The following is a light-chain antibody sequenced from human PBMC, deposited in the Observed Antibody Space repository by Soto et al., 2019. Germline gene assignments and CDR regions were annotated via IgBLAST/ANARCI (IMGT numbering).Light chain of an antibody. V-gene: IGKV3-11*01. CDR3: QQRLFWPLFT. Sequence: EIVLTQSPATVSLSPGESATLSCRASQNIHSFLARYQQRPGQAPRLLIYDASFRATAIPARFSGSGSGTDFTLTIPRLEPEDFAVYYCQQRLFWPLFTFGQGTRLEIK. CDR2: DAS. J-gene: IGKJ2*01. CDR1: QNIHSF.